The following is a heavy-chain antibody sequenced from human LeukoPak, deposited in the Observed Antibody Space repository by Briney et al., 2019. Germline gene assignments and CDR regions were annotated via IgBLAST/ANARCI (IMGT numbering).Heavy chain of an antibody. D-gene: IGHD6-13*01. CDR2: ISYDGSNK. CDR1: GFTFSSYG. CDR3: AKVLSSWYSGLRQYYFDY. Sequence: GGSLRLSCAASGFTFSSYGMHWVRQAPGKGLEWVAVISYDGSNKYYADSVKGRFTISRDNSKNTLYLQMNSLRAEDTAVYYCAKVLSSWYSGLRQYYFDYWGQGTLVTVSS. V-gene: IGHV3-30*18. J-gene: IGHJ4*02.